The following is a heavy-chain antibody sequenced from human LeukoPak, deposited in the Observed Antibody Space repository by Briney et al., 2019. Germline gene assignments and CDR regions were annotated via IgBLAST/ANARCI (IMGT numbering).Heavy chain of an antibody. J-gene: IGHJ4*02. CDR3: ARSGYYDILTGLLYFDY. CDR1: GGSISSGSYY. V-gene: IGHV4-61*02. CDR2: IYTSGST. Sequence: SQTLFLTCTVSGGSISSGSYYWSWIRQPAGKGLEWIGRIYTSGSTNYNPSLKSRVTISVDTSKNQFSLKLSSVTAADTAVYYCARSGYYDILTGLLYFDYWGQGTLVTVPS. D-gene: IGHD3-9*01.